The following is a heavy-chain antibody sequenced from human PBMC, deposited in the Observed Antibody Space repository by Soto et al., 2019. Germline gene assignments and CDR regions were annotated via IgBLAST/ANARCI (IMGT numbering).Heavy chain of an antibody. CDR1: GFTFSSYA. V-gene: IGHV3-30-3*01. J-gene: IGHJ4*02. Sequence: HPXESLRLSCAASGFTFSSYAMHWVRQAPGKGLEWVAVISYDGSNKYYADSVKGRFTISRDNSKNTLYLQMNSLRAEDTAVYYCAREGLRFLEWLLPNRAFDYWGQGTLVTVSS. D-gene: IGHD3-3*01. CDR2: ISYDGSNK. CDR3: AREGLRFLEWLLPNRAFDY.